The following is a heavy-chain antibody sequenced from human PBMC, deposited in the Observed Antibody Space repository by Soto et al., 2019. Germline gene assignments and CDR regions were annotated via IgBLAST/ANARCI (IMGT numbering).Heavy chain of an antibody. Sequence: ASVKVSCKASGGTFSSYAISWVRQAPGQGLEWMGGIIPIFGTANYAQKFQGRVTITADESTSTAYMELSSLRSEDTAVYYCASRAYSGYDSKSHYYFDYWGQGTLVTVSS. CDR2: IIPIFGTA. CDR3: ASRAYSGYDSKSHYYFDY. D-gene: IGHD5-12*01. J-gene: IGHJ4*02. V-gene: IGHV1-69*13. CDR1: GGTFSSYA.